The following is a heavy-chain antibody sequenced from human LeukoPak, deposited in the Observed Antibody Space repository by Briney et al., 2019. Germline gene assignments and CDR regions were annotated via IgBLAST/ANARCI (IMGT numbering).Heavy chain of an antibody. J-gene: IGHJ4*02. CDR1: GFTFSNYA. D-gene: IGHD2-15*01. CDR3: ARALGYCSGGSCYVAY. V-gene: IGHV3-30*04. Sequence: PGGSLRLSCAASGFTFSNYAMHWVRQAPGKRLEWVAVISYDGSNKYYADSVKGRFTISRDNSKNTLYLQMNSLRAEDTAVYYCARALGYCSGGSCYVAYWGQGTLVTVSS. CDR2: ISYDGSNK.